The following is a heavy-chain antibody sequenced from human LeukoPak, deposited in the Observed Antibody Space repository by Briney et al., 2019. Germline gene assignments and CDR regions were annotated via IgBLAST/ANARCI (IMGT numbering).Heavy chain of an antibody. D-gene: IGHD3-10*01. CDR2: IRDKANSYNT. Sequence: PGGSLRLSCAASGFTFSDHSMDWVRQAPGKGLGWVGRIRDKANSYNTKYAASVTGRFTISRDDSKNSLYLQMNSLKTEDTAVYYCSRGAGKVRETENDWFDPWGQGTLVTVSS. V-gene: IGHV3-72*01. CDR1: GFTFSDHS. J-gene: IGHJ5*02. CDR3: SRGAGKVRETENDWFDP.